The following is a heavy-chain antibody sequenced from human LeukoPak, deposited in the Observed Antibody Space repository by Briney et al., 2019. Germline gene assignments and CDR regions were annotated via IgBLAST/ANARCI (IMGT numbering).Heavy chain of an antibody. CDR1: GGSFSGYY. V-gene: IGHV4-34*01. CDR2: INHSGST. J-gene: IGHJ4*02. Sequence: SETLSLTCAVYGGSFSGYYWSWIRQPPGKGLEWIGEINHSGSTNYNPSLKSRVTISVDTSKNQFSLKLSSVTAADTAVYYCARDGHDILTGPHLYYFDYWGQGTLVTVSS. CDR3: ARDGHDILTGPHLYYFDY. D-gene: IGHD3-9*01.